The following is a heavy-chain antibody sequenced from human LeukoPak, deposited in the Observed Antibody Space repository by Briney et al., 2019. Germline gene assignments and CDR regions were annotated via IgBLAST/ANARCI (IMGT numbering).Heavy chain of an antibody. Sequence: SGTLSLTCTVSGGSISSYYWSWIRQPPGKGLEWIGYIYYSGSTNYNPSLKSRVTISVDTSKNQFSLKLSSVTAADTAVYYCARISYCSSTSCYDYWGQGTLVTVSS. CDR2: IYYSGST. CDR1: GGSISSYY. V-gene: IGHV4-59*01. J-gene: IGHJ4*02. CDR3: ARISYCSSTSCYDY. D-gene: IGHD2-2*01.